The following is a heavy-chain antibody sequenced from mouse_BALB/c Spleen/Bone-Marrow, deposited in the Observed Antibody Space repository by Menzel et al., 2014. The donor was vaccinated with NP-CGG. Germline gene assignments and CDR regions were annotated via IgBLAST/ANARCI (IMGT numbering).Heavy chain of an antibody. CDR2: INPNTGYT. Sequence: VKLQESGAELAKPGASVKMSCKASGYILTNYWMHWVKQRPGQGLEWIGYINPNTGYTEYNQKLKDKATVTADKSSSTAYMQLNSLTSEDSAVYYCARRGDSSGYAFAYWGQGTLVTVSA. D-gene: IGHD3-2*01. V-gene: IGHV1-7*01. J-gene: IGHJ3*01. CDR3: ARRGDSSGYAFAY. CDR1: GYILTNYW.